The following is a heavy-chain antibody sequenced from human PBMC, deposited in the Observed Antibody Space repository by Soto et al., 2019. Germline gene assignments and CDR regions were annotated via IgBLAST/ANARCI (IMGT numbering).Heavy chain of an antibody. V-gene: IGHV3-23*01. D-gene: IGHD6-13*01. CDR2: ISGSGGST. J-gene: IGHJ4*02. Sequence: EVQLLESGGGLVQPGGSLRLSCAASGFTFSSYAMSWVRQAPGKGLEWVSAISGSGGSTYYADSVKGQFTISRDNSKNTLYLQMNSLRAEDTAVYYCANKVSWGIAASFDYWGQGTLVTVSS. CDR1: GFTFSSYA. CDR3: ANKVSWGIAASFDY.